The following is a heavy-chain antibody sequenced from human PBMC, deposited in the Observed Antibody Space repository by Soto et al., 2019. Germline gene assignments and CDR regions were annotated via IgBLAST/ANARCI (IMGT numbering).Heavy chain of an antibody. Sequence: PSETLSLTCTVSGGSISSSSYYWGWIRQPPGKGLEWIGYIYYSGSTYYNPSLKSRVTISVDTSKNQFSLKLSSVTAADTAVYYCASARGYSYGYYYYYGMDVWGQGTTVTVSS. V-gene: IGHV4-39*07. CDR1: GGSISSSSYY. CDR2: IYYSGST. J-gene: IGHJ6*02. D-gene: IGHD5-18*01. CDR3: ASARGYSYGYYYYYGMDV.